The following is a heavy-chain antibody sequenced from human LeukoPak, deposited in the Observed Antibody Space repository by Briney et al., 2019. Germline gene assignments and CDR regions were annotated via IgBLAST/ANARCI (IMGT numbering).Heavy chain of an antibody. CDR2: IRHDGSNK. V-gene: IGHV3-30*02. CDR3: AKNEMYSSSVRFDY. J-gene: IGHJ4*02. D-gene: IGHD6-6*01. CDR1: GFTFSSYG. Sequence: GGSLRLSCAASGFTFSSYGMHWVRQAPGKGLEWVAFIRHDGSNKYYADSVKGRFTISRDNSKNTLYLQMNSLRAEDTAVYYCAKNEMYSSSVRFDYWGQGTLVTVSS.